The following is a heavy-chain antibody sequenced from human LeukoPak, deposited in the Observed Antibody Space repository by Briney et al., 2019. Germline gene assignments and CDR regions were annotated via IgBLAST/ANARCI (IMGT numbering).Heavy chain of an antibody. CDR3: AGSSTAAGTFDY. J-gene: IGHJ4*02. V-gene: IGHV3-74*01. CDR1: GFTFSTSW. CDR2: INSDGRTT. D-gene: IGHD6-13*01. Sequence: PGGSLRLSCAASGFTFSTSWMHWVRQAPGKGLVWVSRINSDGRTTTYADSVKGRFTISRDNAKNTQCLQMNSLSAEDTAMYFCAGSSTAAGTFDYWGQGTLVTVSS.